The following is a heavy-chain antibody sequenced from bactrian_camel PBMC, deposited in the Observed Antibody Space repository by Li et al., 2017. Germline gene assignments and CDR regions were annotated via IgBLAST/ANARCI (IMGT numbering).Heavy chain of an antibody. D-gene: IGHD2*01. V-gene: IGHV3S53*01. J-gene: IGHJ4*01. Sequence: HVQLVESGGGSVQSGRSLTLSCRTSRYIDANYCMGWLRQGPGEEREAVAGISGGAITYYADFVKGRFTVSQDVARNTMYLQMNSLKPEDTAMYYCAADLSFLNMILRRPRYWGQGTQVTVS. CDR2: ISGGAIT. CDR1: RYIDANYC. CDR3: AADLSFLNMILRRPRY.